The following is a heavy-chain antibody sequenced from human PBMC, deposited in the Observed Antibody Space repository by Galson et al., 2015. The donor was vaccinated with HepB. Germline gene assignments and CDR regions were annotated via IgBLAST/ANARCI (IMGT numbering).Heavy chain of an antibody. J-gene: IGHJ4*02. V-gene: IGHV1-3*01. CDR2: INAGNGNT. CDR3: ARDLEQQLVQYYFDY. D-gene: IGHD6-13*01. Sequence: SVKVSCKASGYTFTSYAMHWVRQAPGQRLEWMGWINAGNGNTKYSQKFQGRVTITRDTSASTAYMELSSLRSEDTAVYYCARDLEQQLVQYYFDYWGQGTLVTVSS. CDR1: GYTFTSYA.